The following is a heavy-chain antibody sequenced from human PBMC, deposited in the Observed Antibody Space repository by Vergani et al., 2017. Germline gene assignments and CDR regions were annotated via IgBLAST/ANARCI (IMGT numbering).Heavy chain of an antibody. CDR2: IFQSGSP. CDR1: GGSSSSGAFS. Sequence: QLQLQESGSALVKPAHTLSFNCAPSGGSSSSGAFSWCCIRQPPGRGLQRIGHIFQSGSPVYIASLKSRVNISLDKSKNHFSLSLSSVTAADTAVYYCVRRNNVVRETDYFDYWGQGILVTVSS. J-gene: IGHJ4*02. D-gene: IGHD3-10*01. CDR3: VRRNNVVRETDYFDY. V-gene: IGHV4-30-2*01.